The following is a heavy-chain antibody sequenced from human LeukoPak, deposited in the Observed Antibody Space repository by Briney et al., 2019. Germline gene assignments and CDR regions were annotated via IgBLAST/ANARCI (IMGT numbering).Heavy chain of an antibody. CDR3: ARHWELLEGAYYYYYMDV. J-gene: IGHJ6*03. D-gene: IGHD1-26*01. Sequence: SETLSLTCTVSGGSISSYYWSWIRQPPGEGLEWIGYIYTSGSTNYNPSLKSRVTISVDTSKNQFSLKLSSVTAADTAVYYCARHWELLEGAYYYYYMDVWGKGTTVTVSS. CDR1: GGSISSYY. CDR2: IYTSGST. V-gene: IGHV4-4*09.